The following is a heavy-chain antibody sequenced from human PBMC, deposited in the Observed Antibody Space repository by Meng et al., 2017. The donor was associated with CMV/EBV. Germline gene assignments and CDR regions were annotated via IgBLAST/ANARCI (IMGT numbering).Heavy chain of an antibody. CDR2: ISSSSRYI. D-gene: IGHD6-19*01. CDR1: GFTFSSYS. V-gene: IGHV3-21*01. Sequence: GESLKISCAASGFTFSSYSMNWVRQAPGKGLEWVSSISSSSRYIYYADSVKGRFTISRDNAKNSLYLQMNSLRAEDTAVYYCARDYPGSGWYGGIFDYWGQGTLVTVSS. CDR3: ARDYPGSGWYGGIFDY. J-gene: IGHJ4*02.